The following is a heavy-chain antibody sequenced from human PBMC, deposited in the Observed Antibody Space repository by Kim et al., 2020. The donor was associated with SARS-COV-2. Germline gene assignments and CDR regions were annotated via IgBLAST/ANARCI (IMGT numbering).Heavy chain of an antibody. J-gene: IGHJ6*02. CDR2: ISAYNGNT. CDR3: AREMVRGPIALYSPEHGMDV. V-gene: IGHV1-18*01. D-gene: IGHD3-10*01. Sequence: ASVKVSCKASGYTFTSYGISWVRQAPGQGLEWMGWISAYNGNTNYAQKLQGRVTMTTDTSTSTAYMELRSLRSDDTAVYYCAREMVRGPIALYSPEHGMDVWGQGTTVTVSS. CDR1: GYTFTSYG.